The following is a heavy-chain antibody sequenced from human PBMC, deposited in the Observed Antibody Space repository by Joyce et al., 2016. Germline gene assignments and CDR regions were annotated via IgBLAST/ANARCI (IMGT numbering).Heavy chain of an antibody. CDR3: ATDRLASYYYYYIDV. CDR2: IIPSLGTT. V-gene: IGHV1-69*08. Sequence: QVQLEQSGAEVKKPGSSVRVSCKASGGTFISYTITWVRQAPGQGLEWMGSIIPSLGTTYYAQKFQGRVTITADKSTSTAYMELSSLTSEDTAVYYCATDRLASYYYYYIDVWGKGTTVTVSS. CDR1: GGTFISYT. J-gene: IGHJ6*03.